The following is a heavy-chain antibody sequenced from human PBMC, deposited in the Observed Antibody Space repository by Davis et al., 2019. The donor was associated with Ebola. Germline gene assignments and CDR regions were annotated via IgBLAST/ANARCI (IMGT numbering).Heavy chain of an antibody. Sequence: SVKVSCKASGGTFSTFPINWVRQAPGQGLEWMGGIIPNFGTANYAQRFQGRVTIIADESRTTAYMELSSLRSEDTAVYYCAKDRYYSSSPLYYESECWGQGTLVTVSS. CDR3: AKDRYYSSSPLYYESEC. CDR1: GGTFSTFP. CDR2: IIPNFGTA. V-gene: IGHV1-69*13. D-gene: IGHD3-22*01. J-gene: IGHJ4*02.